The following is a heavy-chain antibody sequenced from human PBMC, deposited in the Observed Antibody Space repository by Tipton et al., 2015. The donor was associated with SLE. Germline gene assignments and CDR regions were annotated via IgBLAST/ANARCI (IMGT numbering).Heavy chain of an antibody. Sequence: TLSLTCAVSGYSISSGYYWGWIRQPPGKGLEWIGSIYHSGSTYYNPSLKSRVTISVDTSKNQFSLKLSSVTAADTAVYYCARDKSSSWSRGAFDIWGQGTMVTVSS. D-gene: IGHD6-13*01. CDR3: ARDKSSSWSRGAFDI. V-gene: IGHV4-38-2*02. CDR1: GYSISSGYY. CDR2: IYHSGST. J-gene: IGHJ3*02.